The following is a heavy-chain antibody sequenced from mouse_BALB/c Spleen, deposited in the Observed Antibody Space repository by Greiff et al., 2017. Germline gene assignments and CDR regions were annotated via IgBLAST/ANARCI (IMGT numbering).Heavy chain of an antibody. CDR2: IRNKANGYTT. D-gene: IGHD1-2*01. J-gene: IGHJ1*01. V-gene: IGHV7-3*02. Sequence: EVNLVESGGGLVQPGGSLRLSCATSGFTFTDYYMSWVRQPPGKALEWLGFIRNKANGYTTEYSASVKGRFTISRDNSQSILYLQMNTLRAEDSATYYSARENTATYFDVWGAGTTGTVSS. CDR3: ARENTATYFDV. CDR1: GFTFTDYY.